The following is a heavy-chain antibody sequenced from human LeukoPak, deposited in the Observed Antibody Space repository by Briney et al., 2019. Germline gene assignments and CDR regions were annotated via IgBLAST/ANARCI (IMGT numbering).Heavy chain of an antibody. D-gene: IGHD3-10*01. V-gene: IGHV3-30*18. Sequence: GGSLRLSCAASGFTFSSYGMHWVRQAPGKGLEGVAVISYDGSNKYYADSVQGLFTISRDNSKNTLYLQMNTLRAEDTAVYYCAKDPDYYGSGSYYSDYWGQGTLVTVSS. J-gene: IGHJ4*02. CDR2: ISYDGSNK. CDR1: GFTFSSYG. CDR3: AKDPDYYGSGSYYSDY.